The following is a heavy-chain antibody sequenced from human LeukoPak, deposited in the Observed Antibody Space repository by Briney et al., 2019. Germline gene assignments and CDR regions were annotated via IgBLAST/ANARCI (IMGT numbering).Heavy chain of an antibody. CDR3: ARGLRWYNSGIGY. V-gene: IGHV1-8*01. J-gene: IGHJ4*02. CDR1: GYTFTSYD. D-gene: IGHD3-10*01. Sequence: ASVKVSCKASGYTFTSYDINWVRQAPGQGVEWMGWMYPNSGNTSYAQKFQGRVTMTRNTSISTAYMELSSLRSEDTAVYYCARGLRWYNSGIGYWGQGTLVTVSS. CDR2: MYPNSGNT.